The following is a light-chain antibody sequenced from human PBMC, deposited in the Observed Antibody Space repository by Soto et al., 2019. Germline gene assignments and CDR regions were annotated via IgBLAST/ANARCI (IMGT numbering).Light chain of an antibody. CDR1: SSDVGGYNA. Sequence: QSALAQPASVSGSPGQTITISCTATSSDVGGYNAVSWYQHHPGKAPKLIIYEVTHRPAGVSDRFSASKSGNTASLTISGLQAEDEADYYCNSFRVNRLYVFGTGTKLTVL. CDR3: NSFRVNRLYV. V-gene: IGLV2-14*01. J-gene: IGLJ1*01. CDR2: EVT.